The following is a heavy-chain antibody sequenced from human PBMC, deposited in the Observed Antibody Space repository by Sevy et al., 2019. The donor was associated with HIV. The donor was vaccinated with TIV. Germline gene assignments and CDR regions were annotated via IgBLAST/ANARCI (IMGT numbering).Heavy chain of an antibody. D-gene: IGHD6-13*01. CDR2: IGSSNSYI. Sequence: GGSLRLSCAASGFSFRSYSVSWVRQAPGKGLEWVASIGSSNSYIYYADSVKGRFTISRDNAKNSLFLHMNTLRAEDTAVYYCARSYSSSWYILYYFEYWGQGTPVTVSS. CDR3: ARSYSSSWYILYYFEY. J-gene: IGHJ4*02. V-gene: IGHV3-21*01. CDR1: GFSFRSYS.